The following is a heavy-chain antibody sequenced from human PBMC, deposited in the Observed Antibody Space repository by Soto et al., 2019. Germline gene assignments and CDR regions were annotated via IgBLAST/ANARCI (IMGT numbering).Heavy chain of an antibody. Sequence: PGGSLRLSCAASGVTVSSNYMSWVRQAPGKGLEWVSVIYSGGSTYYADSVKGRFTISRDNSKNTLYLQMNSLRAEDTAVYYCARVFKRGYFDYWGQGTLVTVSS. D-gene: IGHD2-21*01. CDR2: IYSGGST. CDR1: GVTVSSNY. J-gene: IGHJ4*02. V-gene: IGHV3-66*01. CDR3: ARVFKRGYFDY.